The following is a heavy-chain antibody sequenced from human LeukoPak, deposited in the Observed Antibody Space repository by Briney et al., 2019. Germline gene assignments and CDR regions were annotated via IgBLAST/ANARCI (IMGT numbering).Heavy chain of an antibody. CDR1: GFTFSSYS. V-gene: IGHV3-21*01. Sequence: GGSLTLSCAAPGFTFSSYSMNWVRQAPGKGLEWVSSISSSSSYIYYADSVRGRFTISRDNAKNSLYLQMNSLRAEDTAVYYCAREGSHGYWGQGTLVTVSS. CDR3: AREGSHGY. CDR2: ISSSSSYI. J-gene: IGHJ4*02.